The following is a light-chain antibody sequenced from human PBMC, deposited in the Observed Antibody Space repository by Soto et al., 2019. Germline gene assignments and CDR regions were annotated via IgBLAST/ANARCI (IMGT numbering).Light chain of an antibody. CDR3: CSYGGSVV. J-gene: IGLJ2*01. CDR2: EVS. V-gene: IGLV2-23*02. Sequence: QSALTQPASVSGSPGQSITISCTGTSSDVGSYNLVSWYQQHPGKAPKLMIYEVSKRPSGVSNRFSGSKSGNTASLTISGVQAEDEADYYCCSYGGSVVFGGGTKLTVL. CDR1: SSDVGSYNL.